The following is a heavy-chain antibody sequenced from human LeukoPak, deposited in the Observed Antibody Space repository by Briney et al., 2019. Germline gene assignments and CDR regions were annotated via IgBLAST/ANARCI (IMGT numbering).Heavy chain of an antibody. CDR2: INHSGST. Sequence: PSETLSLTCAVYGGSFSGYYWSWIRQPPGRGLEWIGEINHSGSTNYNPSLKSRVTISVDTSKNQFSLRLSSVTAADTAVYYCARDYYWGQGTLVTVSS. V-gene: IGHV4-34*01. CDR3: ARDYY. CDR1: GGSFSGYY. J-gene: IGHJ4*02.